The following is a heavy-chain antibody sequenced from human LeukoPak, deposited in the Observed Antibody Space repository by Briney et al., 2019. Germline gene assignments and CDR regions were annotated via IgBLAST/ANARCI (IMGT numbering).Heavy chain of an antibody. CDR2: IHTADDT. V-gene: IGHV3-13*04. Sequence: PGGSLRLSCVASGFTFSTYDMHWVRQAAGDRLEWVSSIHTADDTYYPDSVKGRFTISRENAKNLLYLQMNSLGVGDTAVYYCARGRCSSPSCSFRVYGLDIWGQGTMVTVTS. J-gene: IGHJ3*02. CDR3: ARGRCSSPSCSFRVYGLDI. D-gene: IGHD2-2*01. CDR1: GFTFSTYD.